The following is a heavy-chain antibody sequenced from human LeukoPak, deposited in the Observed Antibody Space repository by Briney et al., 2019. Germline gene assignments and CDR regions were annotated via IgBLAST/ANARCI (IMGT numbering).Heavy chain of an antibody. D-gene: IGHD3-22*01. CDR1: GYTFTSYY. CDR2: INPSGGST. Sequence: ASVKVSCKASGYTFTSYYMHWVRQAPGQGLEWMGIINPSGGSTSYAQKLQGRVTMTRDMSTSTVYMELSSLRSDDTAVYYCARTTRNYYDSSGYYNDAFDIWGQGTMVTVSS. CDR3: ARTTRNYYDSSGYYNDAFDI. V-gene: IGHV1-46*01. J-gene: IGHJ3*02.